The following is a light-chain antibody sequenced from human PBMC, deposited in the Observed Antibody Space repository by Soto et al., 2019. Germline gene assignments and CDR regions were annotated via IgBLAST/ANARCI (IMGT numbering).Light chain of an antibody. J-gene: IGKJ4*01. Sequence: IQLTQSPSSLSASVGDRVTITCRASQGISSYLTWYQQKPGKAPKLLIYAASTLQSGVPSRFRGSGSGTDFTLTISSLQPEDFATYHCQQLNSYPLTFGGGTKVDIK. CDR1: QGISSY. CDR3: QQLNSYPLT. CDR2: AAS. V-gene: IGKV1-9*01.